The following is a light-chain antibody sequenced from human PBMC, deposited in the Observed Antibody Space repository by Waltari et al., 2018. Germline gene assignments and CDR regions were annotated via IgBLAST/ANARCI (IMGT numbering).Light chain of an antibody. CDR2: KAS. Sequence: DIQMTQSPSTLSASVGARVTIHCRASQSISNWLAWYQQKPGKAPKLLIYKASTLESGVPSRFSGSGSGTEFTLTISSLQPDDFATYYCQQYNSYSLLTFGGGTKVEIK. J-gene: IGKJ4*01. V-gene: IGKV1-5*03. CDR3: QQYNSYSLLT. CDR1: QSISNW.